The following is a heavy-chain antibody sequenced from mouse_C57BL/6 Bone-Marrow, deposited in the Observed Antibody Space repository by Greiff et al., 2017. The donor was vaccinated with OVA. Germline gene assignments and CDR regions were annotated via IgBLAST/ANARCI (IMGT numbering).Heavy chain of an antibody. Sequence: QVTLKVSGPGLLQSSQTLSLTCSFSGFSLSTSGMGVSWIRQPSGKGLEWLAHIYWDDDKRYNPSLKSRLTISKDTSRNQVFLKITSVDTADTATYYCARSDYYDYSFAYWGQGTLVTVSA. J-gene: IGHJ3*01. CDR2: IYWDDDK. CDR3: ARSDYYDYSFAY. D-gene: IGHD2-4*01. V-gene: IGHV8-12*01. CDR1: GFSLSTSGMG.